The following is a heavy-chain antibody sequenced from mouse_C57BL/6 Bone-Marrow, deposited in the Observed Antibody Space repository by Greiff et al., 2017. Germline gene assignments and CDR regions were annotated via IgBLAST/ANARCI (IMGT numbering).Heavy chain of an antibody. D-gene: IGHD1-1*01. CDR3: ARQGDYYGSSYGAY. V-gene: IGHV5-6*01. Sequence: EVMLVESGGDLVKPGGSLKLSCAASGFTFSSYGMSWVRQTPDKRLEWVATISSGGSYTYYPDSVKGRFTISRDNAKNTLYLQMSSLKSEDTAMYYCARQGDYYGSSYGAYWGQGTLVTVSA. J-gene: IGHJ3*01. CDR1: GFTFSSYG. CDR2: ISSGGSYT.